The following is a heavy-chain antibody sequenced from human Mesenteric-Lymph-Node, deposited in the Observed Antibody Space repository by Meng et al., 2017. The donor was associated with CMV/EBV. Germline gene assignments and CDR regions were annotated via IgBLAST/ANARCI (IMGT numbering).Heavy chain of an antibody. J-gene: IGHJ6*02. CDR1: GYF. CDR2: INPKNGGT. D-gene: IGHD4-23*01. CDR3: ARSLAYGGNSESFHYYGLDV. V-gene: IGHV1-2*02. Sequence: GYFLHWVRRAPGQGLEWVGWINPKNGGTDYGQKFQDRVTMTRDTSISTAYMDLRSLGSDDTAVYYCARSLAYGGNSESFHYYGLDVWGQGTTVTVSS.